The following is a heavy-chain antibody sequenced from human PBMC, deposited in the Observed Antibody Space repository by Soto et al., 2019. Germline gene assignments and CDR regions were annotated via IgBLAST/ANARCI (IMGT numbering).Heavy chain of an antibody. CDR3: AKDRGAYSRSFNDY. J-gene: IGHJ4*02. CDR1: EFAFSNYA. V-gene: IGHV3-23*01. D-gene: IGHD3-10*01. Sequence: PGGSLRLSCAASEFAFSNYAMNWVRQAPGKGLEWVSGLSGSGTSTFYADSVKGRFSISRDNSQNMLYLEMNSLRVDDTAVYYCAKDRGAYSRSFNDYWGQGTLVTVSS. CDR2: LSGSGTST.